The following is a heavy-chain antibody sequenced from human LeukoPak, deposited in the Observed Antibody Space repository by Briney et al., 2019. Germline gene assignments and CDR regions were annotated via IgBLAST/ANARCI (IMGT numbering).Heavy chain of an antibody. J-gene: IGHJ6*04. CDR2: ISSSSSTI. CDR3: AELGITMIGGV. CDR1: GFTFSYYS. D-gene: IGHD3-10*02. Sequence: GGSLRLSCAASGFTFSYYSMNWVRQAPGKGLEWVSYISSSSSTIYYADSVKGRFTISRDNPKNSLYLQMSSLRAEDTAVYYCAELGITMIGGVWGKGTTVTISS. V-gene: IGHV3-48*04.